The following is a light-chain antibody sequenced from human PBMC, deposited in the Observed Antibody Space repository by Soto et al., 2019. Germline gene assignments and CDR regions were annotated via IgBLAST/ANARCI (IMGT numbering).Light chain of an antibody. CDR2: EVS. CDR1: SCDVGGYNY. Sequence: QSALTQPPSASGSPGQSVTISCTGTSCDVGGYNYVSWYQQHPGKAPKLLIYEVSKRPSGVPDRFSGSKSGNTASLTVSGLQAEDEADYYCSSYAGSNNWVFGGGTKVTVL. CDR3: SSYAGSNNWV. V-gene: IGLV2-8*01. J-gene: IGLJ2*01.